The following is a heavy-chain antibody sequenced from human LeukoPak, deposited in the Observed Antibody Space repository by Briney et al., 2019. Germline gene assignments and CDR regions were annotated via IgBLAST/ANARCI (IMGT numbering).Heavy chain of an antibody. CDR3: TTGYYYDSSGYYLSPFDY. V-gene: IGHV3-23*01. CDR1: GFTFSSYA. J-gene: IGHJ4*02. Sequence: PGGSLRLSCAASGFTFSSYAMSWVRQAPGKGLEWVSAISGSGSSTYYADSVKGRFTISRDNSRNTLHLQMNSLKTEDTAVYYCTTGYYYDSSGYYLSPFDYWGQGTLVTVSS. D-gene: IGHD3-22*01. CDR2: ISGSGSST.